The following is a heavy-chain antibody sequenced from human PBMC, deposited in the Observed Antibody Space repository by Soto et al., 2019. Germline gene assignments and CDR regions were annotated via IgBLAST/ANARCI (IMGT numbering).Heavy chain of an antibody. Sequence: LTGGSLRLSCAASGFTFSSYGMHWVRQAPGKGLEWVAVIWYDGSNKYYADSVKGRFTISRDNSKNTLYLQMNSLRAEDTAVYYCARDNDYSNYDDYYYYYMDVWGKGTTVTVSS. D-gene: IGHD4-4*01. CDR1: GFTFSSYG. CDR2: IWYDGSNK. CDR3: ARDNDYSNYDDYYYYYMDV. V-gene: IGHV3-33*01. J-gene: IGHJ6*03.